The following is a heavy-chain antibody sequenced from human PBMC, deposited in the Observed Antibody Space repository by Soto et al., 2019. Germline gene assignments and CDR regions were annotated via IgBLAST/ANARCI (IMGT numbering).Heavy chain of an antibody. Sequence: GESLKISCKASGFTFTDYWIGWLRQMPGKGLDWLGIIFPDDSDIKYSTSFQGQVIISADRSITTAYLQMSSLKASDTAIYYCAKLPPRAQSLVRYYFDYWGQGTPVTV. D-gene: IGHD3-10*01. J-gene: IGHJ4*02. CDR1: GFTFTDYW. V-gene: IGHV5-51*01. CDR2: IFPDDSDI. CDR3: AKLPPRAQSLVRYYFDY.